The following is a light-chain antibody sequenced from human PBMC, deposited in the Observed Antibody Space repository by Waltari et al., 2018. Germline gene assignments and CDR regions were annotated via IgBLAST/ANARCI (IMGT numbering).Light chain of an antibody. CDR1: QSVHNY. Sequence: EVVLTQSPATLSLSPGERATLSCMASQSVHNYLAWYQQKPGQAPRLLIYDASNRATGIPARFSCSGSGTDFTLTISSLESEDSAVYYCQQPGFFGGGTKVEIK. J-gene: IGKJ4*01. CDR2: DAS. V-gene: IGKV3-11*01. CDR3: QQPGF.